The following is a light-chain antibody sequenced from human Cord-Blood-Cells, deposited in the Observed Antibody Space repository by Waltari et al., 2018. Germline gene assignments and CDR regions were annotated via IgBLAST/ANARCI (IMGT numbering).Light chain of an antibody. J-gene: IGKJ3*01. CDR3: QQSYSTPFT. CDR2: AAS. CDR1: QSLSSY. V-gene: IGKV1-39*01. Sequence: DIQMTQSPSSLSASVGERVTITCRASQSLSSYLNWYQQKPGKAPKLLIYAASSLQSGVPSRFSGSGSGTDFTLTISSLQPEDFATYYCQQSYSTPFTFGPGTKVDIK.